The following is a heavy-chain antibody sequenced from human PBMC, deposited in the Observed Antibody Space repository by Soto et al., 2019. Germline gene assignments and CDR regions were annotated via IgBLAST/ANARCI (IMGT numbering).Heavy chain of an antibody. J-gene: IGHJ6*02. CDR2: ISAYNGNT. CDR1: GYTFTSYG. Sequence: ASVKVSCKASGYTFTSYGISWVRQAPGQGLQWMGWISAYNGNTNYAQKLQGRVTMTTDTSTSTAYMELRSLRSDDTAVYYCARYYDSSGYYQIYYYYYGMDVWGQGTTVTVSS. D-gene: IGHD3-22*01. CDR3: ARYYDSSGYYQIYYYYYGMDV. V-gene: IGHV1-18*01.